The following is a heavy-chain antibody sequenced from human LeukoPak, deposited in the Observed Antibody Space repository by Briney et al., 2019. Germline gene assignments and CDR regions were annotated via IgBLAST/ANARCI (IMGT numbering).Heavy chain of an antibody. CDR3: AKDGARSWYNYYYYMDV. Sequence: PGGSLRLSCAASGFTFSNYGMHWVRQAPGKGLEWVAVIWYGGSNKYYADSVKGRFTISRDNSKNALYLQMNSLRAEDTAVYYCAKDGARSWYNYYYYMDVWGKGTTVTVSS. D-gene: IGHD6-13*01. V-gene: IGHV3-30*02. CDR2: IWYGGSNK. CDR1: GFTFSNYG. J-gene: IGHJ6*03.